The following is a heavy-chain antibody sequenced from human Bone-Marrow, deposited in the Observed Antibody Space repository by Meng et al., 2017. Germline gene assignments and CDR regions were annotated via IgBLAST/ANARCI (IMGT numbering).Heavy chain of an antibody. J-gene: IGHJ3*02. Sequence: GGSLRLSCAASGFTFDDYAMHWVRQAPGKGLEWVSGISWNSGSIGYADSVKGRFTISRDNSKNTLYLQMNSLRAEDTAVYYCAKALEQWLVTSDAFDIWGQGTMVTVSS. D-gene: IGHD6-19*01. CDR1: GFTFDDYA. CDR2: ISWNSGSI. V-gene: IGHV3-9*01. CDR3: AKALEQWLVTSDAFDI.